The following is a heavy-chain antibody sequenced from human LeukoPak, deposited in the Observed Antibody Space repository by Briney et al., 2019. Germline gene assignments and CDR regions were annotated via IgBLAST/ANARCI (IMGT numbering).Heavy chain of an antibody. CDR2: IYYSGST. CDR3: ARESSGSYYSPYYFDY. D-gene: IGHD1-26*01. Sequence: PSETLSLTGTVSGGSISSYYWSWIRQPPGKGLEWIGYIYYSGSTNYNPSLKSRVTISVDTSKNQFSLKLSSVTAADTAVYYCARESSGSYYSPYYFDYWGQGTLVTVSS. CDR1: GGSISSYY. V-gene: IGHV4-59*01. J-gene: IGHJ4*02.